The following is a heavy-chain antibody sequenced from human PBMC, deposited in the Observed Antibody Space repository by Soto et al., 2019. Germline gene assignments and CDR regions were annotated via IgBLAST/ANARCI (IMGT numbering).Heavy chain of an antibody. CDR1: GGTSSSYT. CDR3: ACSSGWFDY. V-gene: IGHV1-69*02. Sequence: QVQLVQSGAEVKKPGSSVKVSCKASGGTSSSYTISWVRQAPGQGLEWMGRIIPILGIANYAQKYQGRVTINADKSTSTAYMELSSLRYEDGAVYYCACSSGWFDYWGQGTMVTVSS. CDR2: IIPILGIA. J-gene: IGHJ4*02. D-gene: IGHD3-22*01.